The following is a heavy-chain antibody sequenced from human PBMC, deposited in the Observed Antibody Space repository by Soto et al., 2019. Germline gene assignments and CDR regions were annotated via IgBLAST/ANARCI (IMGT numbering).Heavy chain of an antibody. D-gene: IGHD5-12*01. V-gene: IGHV3-23*01. Sequence: GGSLRLSCAASGFTFSSYAMSWVRQAPGKGLEWVSAISGSGGSTYYADSVKGRFTISRDNSKNTLYLQMNSLRAEDTAVYYCAKDLFPSGKVVATISNWFDPWGQGTLVTVSS. CDR3: AKDLFPSGKVVATISNWFDP. CDR2: ISGSGGST. J-gene: IGHJ5*02. CDR1: GFTFSSYA.